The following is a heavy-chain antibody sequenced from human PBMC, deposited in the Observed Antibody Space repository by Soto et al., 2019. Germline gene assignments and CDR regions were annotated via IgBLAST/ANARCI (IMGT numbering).Heavy chain of an antibody. Sequence: PSETLSLTCTVSGGSVSSGSYYWSWIRQPPGKGLEWIGYIYYSGSTNYNPSLKSRVTISVDTSKNQFSLKLSSVTAADTAVYYCATPKQQLEQGGSAAFDIWGQGTMVTVSS. D-gene: IGHD6-13*01. CDR2: IYYSGST. V-gene: IGHV4-61*01. CDR3: ATPKQQLEQGGSAAFDI. J-gene: IGHJ3*02. CDR1: GGSVSSGSYY.